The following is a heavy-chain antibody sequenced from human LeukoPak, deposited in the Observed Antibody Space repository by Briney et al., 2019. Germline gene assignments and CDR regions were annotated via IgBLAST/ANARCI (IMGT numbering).Heavy chain of an antibody. V-gene: IGHV3-48*01. CDR3: AKGGYYDVWSAYDY. CDR1: GFTFSSYS. Sequence: GGSLRLSCAASGFTFSSYSMNWVRQAPGKGLEWVSYISSSSSTIYYADSVKGRFTISRDNSKNTLYLQMNSLRAEDTAVYYCAKGGYYDVWSAYDYWGQGTLVTVSS. CDR2: ISSSSSTI. D-gene: IGHD3-3*01. J-gene: IGHJ4*02.